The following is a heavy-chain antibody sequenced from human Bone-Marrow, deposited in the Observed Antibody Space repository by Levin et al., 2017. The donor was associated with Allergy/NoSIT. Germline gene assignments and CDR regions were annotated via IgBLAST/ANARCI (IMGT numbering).Heavy chain of an antibody. J-gene: IGHJ6*02. V-gene: IGHV3-21*01. CDR2: ISSSSSYI. D-gene: IGHD3-22*01. CDR3: ARGYDSSGYYYPTYYYYGMDV. CDR1: GFTFSAYW. Sequence: GGSLRLSCTVSGFTFSAYWMTWVRQAPGKGLEWVSSISSSSSYIYYADSVKGRFTISRDNAKNSLYLQMNSLRAEDTAVYYCARGYDSSGYYYPTYYYYGMDVWGQGTTVTVSS.